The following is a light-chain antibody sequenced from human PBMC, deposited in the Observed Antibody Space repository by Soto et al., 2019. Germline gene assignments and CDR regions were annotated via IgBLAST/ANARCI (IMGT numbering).Light chain of an antibody. J-gene: IGKJ5*01. Sequence: LLTKSSDTLSLSPGGRARWSCWACQSVSSSTLAWYQQKPRQTPSHLINGASYSATGVPVRFCGSGSGRVFTTTTGSRVPDDAVVYYCCQRQNWSPITFGLGTRLEIK. CDR2: GAS. CDR3: CQRQNWSPIT. CDR1: QSVSSST. V-gene: IGKV3D-20*02.